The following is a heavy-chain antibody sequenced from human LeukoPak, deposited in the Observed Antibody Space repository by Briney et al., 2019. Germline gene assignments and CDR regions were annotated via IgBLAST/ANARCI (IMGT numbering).Heavy chain of an antibody. J-gene: IGHJ4*02. CDR3: AKDGAGGAEDH. Sequence: GGSLRLSCAASGFTFSSHAMSWVRQTPGKGLEWVSVISGSGGSTYFADSVKGRFTISRDNSKNTVYLEMNSLRAEDTAVFYCAKDGAGGAEDHWGQGALVTVSS. CDR1: GFTFSSHA. D-gene: IGHD4/OR15-4a*01. V-gene: IGHV3-23*01. CDR2: ISGSGGST.